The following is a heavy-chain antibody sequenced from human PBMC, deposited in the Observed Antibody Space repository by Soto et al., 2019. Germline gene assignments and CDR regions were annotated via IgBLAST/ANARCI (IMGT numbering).Heavy chain of an antibody. CDR1: GGTFSSYT. Sequence: ASVKVSCKASGGTFSSYTISWVRRAPGQGLEWMGRIIPILGIANYAQKFQGRVTITADKSTSTAYMELSSLRSEDTAVYYCAREKQGLGGELRGDAFDIWGKGKMVTVSS. D-gene: IGHD6-19*01. CDR3: AREKQGLGGELRGDAFDI. CDR2: IIPILGIA. J-gene: IGHJ3*02. V-gene: IGHV1-69*04.